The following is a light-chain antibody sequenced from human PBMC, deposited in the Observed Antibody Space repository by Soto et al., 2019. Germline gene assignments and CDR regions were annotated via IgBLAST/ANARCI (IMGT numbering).Light chain of an antibody. CDR3: QQSFISPWT. J-gene: IGKJ1*01. CDR2: AAS. CDR1: QSISSW. Sequence: DIPMTQSPSTLSASVGDRVTITCRASQSISSWLAWYQQKPGKAPKLLIYAASNLESGVPSRFSGSGSGTDFSLTIGSLQPEDSATYYCQQSFISPWTFGQGTKVEIK. V-gene: IGKV1-39*01.